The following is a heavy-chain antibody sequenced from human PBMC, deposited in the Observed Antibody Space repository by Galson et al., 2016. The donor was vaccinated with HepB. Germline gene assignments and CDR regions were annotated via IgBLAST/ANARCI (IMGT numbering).Heavy chain of an antibody. Sequence: SLRLSCAASGFTFSSYAMVWVRQAPGKGLEWISAISGSDGRTYYADSVKGRFTISRDNSKNTLFLQMNSLRDEDTAVYFCARAAGDYGNDGFPNFDYWGQGTLVTVSS. CDR1: GFTFSSYA. CDR3: ARAAGDYGNDGFPNFDY. D-gene: IGHD4-17*01. CDR2: ISGSDGRT. V-gene: IGHV3-23*01. J-gene: IGHJ4*02.